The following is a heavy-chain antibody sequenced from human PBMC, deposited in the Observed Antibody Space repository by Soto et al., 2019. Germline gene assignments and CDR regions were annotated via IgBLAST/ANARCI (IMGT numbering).Heavy chain of an antibody. CDR2: ISYDGSNK. J-gene: IGHJ6*02. D-gene: IGHD5-12*01. Sequence: PGGSLRLSCVASGFTFSSYCMHWVRQAPGKGLERVAVISYDGSNKDYADSVKGRFTISRDNSKNTLYMQMNSLRDEDTAVYYCVRAAGYSGNDYVYYYGMDVWGQGTTVTVSS. V-gene: IGHV3-30*03. CDR3: VRAAGYSGNDYVYYYGMDV. CDR1: GFTFSSYC.